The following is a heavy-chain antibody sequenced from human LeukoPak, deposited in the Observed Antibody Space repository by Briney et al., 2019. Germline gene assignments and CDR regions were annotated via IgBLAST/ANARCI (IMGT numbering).Heavy chain of an antibody. J-gene: IGHJ3*02. CDR1: GFTFSSYS. Sequence: PGGSLRLSCAASGFTFSSYSMNWVRQAPGKGLEWVSSISSSSSYIYYADSVKGRFTISRDNAKNSQYLQMNSLRAKDTAVYYCARGGFYDSSGYYDAFDIWGQGTMVTVSS. CDR2: ISSSSSYI. D-gene: IGHD3-22*01. CDR3: ARGGFYDSSGYYDAFDI. V-gene: IGHV3-21*01.